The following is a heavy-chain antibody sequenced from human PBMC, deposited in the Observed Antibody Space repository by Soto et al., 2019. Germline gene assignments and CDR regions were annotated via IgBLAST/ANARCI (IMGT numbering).Heavy chain of an antibody. CDR1: GYTFTSYA. D-gene: IGHD2-15*01. CDR2: INAGNGNT. J-gene: IGHJ4*02. CDR3: ARDGCSGGSCYYSPDY. Sequence: ASVKVSCKASGYTFTSYAMYWVRQAPGQRLEWMGWINAGNGNTKYSQKFQGRVTITRDTSASTAYMELSSLRSEDTAVYYCARDGCSGGSCYYSPDYWGQGTLVTVSS. V-gene: IGHV1-3*01.